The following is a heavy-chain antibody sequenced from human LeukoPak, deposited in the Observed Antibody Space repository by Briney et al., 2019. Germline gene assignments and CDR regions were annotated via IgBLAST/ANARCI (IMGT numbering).Heavy chain of an antibody. CDR3: ARDHTWSVFGEYCSGGSCYLNWFDP. CDR2: IIPIFGPA. V-gene: IGHV1-69*06. J-gene: IGHJ5*02. Sequence: SVNVSCKASGGTFSSYAISWERQAPGQGLEWMGGIIPIFGPAIYAQKFQGRVTITADKSTSTAYMELSSLRSEDTAVYYCARDHTWSVFGEYCSGGSCYLNWFDPWGQGTLVTVSS. CDR1: GGTFSSYA. D-gene: IGHD2-15*01.